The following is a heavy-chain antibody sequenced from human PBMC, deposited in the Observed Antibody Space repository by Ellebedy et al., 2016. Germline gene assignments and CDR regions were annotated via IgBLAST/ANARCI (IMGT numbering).Heavy chain of an antibody. V-gene: IGHV3-23*05. Sequence: GGSLRLSCAASGFTFSNFAMSWVRQDPGRGLEWVAIIYRSGSTFYPDSAKGRFTISRDNSKNRLYLQMSSLKVEDTATYYCANVGGSATYYNGYWGQGTLVTVSS. CDR3: ANVGGSATYYNGY. CDR2: IYRSGST. CDR1: GFTFSNFA. D-gene: IGHD3-10*01. J-gene: IGHJ4*02.